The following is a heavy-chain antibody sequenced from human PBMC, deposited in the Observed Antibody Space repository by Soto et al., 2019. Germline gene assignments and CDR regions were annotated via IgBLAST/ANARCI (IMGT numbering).Heavy chain of an antibody. CDR3: AKLVYAPDY. Sequence: EVQVLESGGGLIQPGGSLRLSCVASGFTFSSYAMSWVRQAPGKGLEWVSGISGSGDNTNYADSVKGRFAISRDNSKSTLYLQVSGLRAEDTAIYYCAKLVYAPDYWGQGTLVTVSS. D-gene: IGHD2-8*01. J-gene: IGHJ4*02. CDR1: GFTFSSYA. CDR2: ISGSGDNT. V-gene: IGHV3-23*01.